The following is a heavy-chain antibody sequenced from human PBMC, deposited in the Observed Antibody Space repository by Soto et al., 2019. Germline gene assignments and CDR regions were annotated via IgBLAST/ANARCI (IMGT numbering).Heavy chain of an antibody. Sequence: EVQLVESGGGLVKPGGSLRLSCAASGFTFSSYSMNWVRQAPGKGLEWVSSISSSSSYIYYADSVKGRFTISRDNAKNSLYLQMNSLRAEDTAVYYCARVCAAAAGIEAFDIWGQGTMVTVSS. V-gene: IGHV3-21*01. CDR2: ISSSSSYI. D-gene: IGHD6-13*01. J-gene: IGHJ3*02. CDR1: GFTFSSYS. CDR3: ARVCAAAAGIEAFDI.